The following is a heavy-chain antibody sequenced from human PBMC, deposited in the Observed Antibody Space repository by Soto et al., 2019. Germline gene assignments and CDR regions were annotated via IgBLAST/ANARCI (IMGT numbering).Heavy chain of an antibody. D-gene: IGHD6-13*01. V-gene: IGHV1-69*01. CDR1: GGTFSSYA. Sequence: QVQLVQSGAEVKKPGSSVKVSCKASGGTFSSYAISWVRQAPGQGLEWMGGIIPIFGTANYAQKFQGRVTITADESTSKAYMELSSLRSEDTAVYYCARGGYSSSWYYFDYWGKGTLVTVSS. CDR3: ARGGYSSSWYYFDY. J-gene: IGHJ4*02. CDR2: IIPIFGTA.